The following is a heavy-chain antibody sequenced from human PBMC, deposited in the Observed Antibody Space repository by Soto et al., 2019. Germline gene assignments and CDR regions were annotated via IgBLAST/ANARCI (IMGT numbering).Heavy chain of an antibody. CDR3: ATHVLRFLEWPAPFDY. V-gene: IGHV1-46*01. D-gene: IGHD3-3*01. J-gene: IGHJ4*02. Sequence: ASVKVSCKXSGYTFTSYYMHWVRQAPGQGLEWMGIINPSGGSTSYAQKFQGRVTMTRDTSTSTVYMELSSLRSEDTAVYYCATHVLRFLEWPAPFDYWGQGTLVTVSS. CDR1: GYTFTSYY. CDR2: INPSGGST.